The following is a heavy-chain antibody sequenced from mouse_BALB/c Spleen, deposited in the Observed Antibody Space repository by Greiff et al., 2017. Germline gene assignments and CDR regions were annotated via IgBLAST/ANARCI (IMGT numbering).Heavy chain of an antibody. D-gene: IGHD2-4*01. CDR2: ILPGSGST. CDR3: ARNGGTMITTTPFAY. V-gene: IGHV1-9*01. J-gene: IGHJ3*01. CDR1: GYTFSSYW. Sequence: QVQLQQSGAELMKPGASVKISCKATGYTFSSYWIEWVKQRPGHGLEWIGEILPGSGSTNYNEKFKGKATFTADTSSNTAYMQLSSLTSEDSAVYYCARNGGTMITTTPFAYWGQGTLVTVSA.